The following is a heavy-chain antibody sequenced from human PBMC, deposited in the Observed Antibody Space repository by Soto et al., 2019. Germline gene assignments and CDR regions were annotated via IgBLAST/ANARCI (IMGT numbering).Heavy chain of an antibody. D-gene: IGHD1-7*01. CDR2: ISAYNGNT. CDR3: ARDIRNYVFWENYYYYGMDV. J-gene: IGHJ6*02. V-gene: IGHV1-18*04. CDR1: GYTLTSYG. Sequence: ASVKVSCKASGYTLTSYGISWVRQAPGQGLEWMGWISAYNGNTNYAQKLQGRVTMTTDTSTSTAYMELRSLRSDDTAVYYCARDIRNYVFWENYYYYGMDVWGQGTTVTVSS.